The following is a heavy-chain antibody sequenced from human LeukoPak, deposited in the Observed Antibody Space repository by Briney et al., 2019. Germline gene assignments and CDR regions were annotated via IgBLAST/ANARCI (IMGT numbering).Heavy chain of an antibody. D-gene: IGHD3-22*01. CDR2: IIPIFGTA. CDR1: GGTFTSYA. Sequence: SVKVSCKASGGTFTSYAISWVRQAPGQGLEWMGGIIPIFGTANYAQKFQGRVTITADESTSTAYMELSSLRSEDTAVYYCARDHYYDSSGEVYFDYWGQGTLVTVSS. V-gene: IGHV1-69*13. CDR3: ARDHYYDSSGEVYFDY. J-gene: IGHJ4*02.